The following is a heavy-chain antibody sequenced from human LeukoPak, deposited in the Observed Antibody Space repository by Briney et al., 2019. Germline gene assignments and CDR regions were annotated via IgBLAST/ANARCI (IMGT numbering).Heavy chain of an antibody. V-gene: IGHV4-31*03. Sequence: SQTLSLTCTVSGGSISSGGDYWSWIRQHPWKGLEWTGYIYYSGTTYYNPSLRSRITISVDTSKSQFSLNPSSVTAADTAVYYCARAAWRGTNSRDAFDIWGQGTMVAVSS. D-gene: IGHD4/OR15-4a*01. CDR2: IYYSGTT. CDR3: ARAAWRGTNSRDAFDI. CDR1: GGSISSGGDY. J-gene: IGHJ3*02.